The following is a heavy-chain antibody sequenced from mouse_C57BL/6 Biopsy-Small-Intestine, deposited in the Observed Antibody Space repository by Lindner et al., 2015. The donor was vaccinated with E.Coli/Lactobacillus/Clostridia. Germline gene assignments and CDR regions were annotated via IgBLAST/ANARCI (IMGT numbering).Heavy chain of an antibody. CDR3: ARGGIAIPGHDY. D-gene: IGHD5-1-1*01. Sequence: SVKVSCKASGYIFTTYYIYWVRQAPGQGLEWVGIVSPSGGGTTYAQKFQGRVTMTSDTSTSTVYMELSSLRSDDTAVYFCARGGIAIPGHDYWGQGTLVTVSS. CDR2: VSPSGGGT. V-gene: IGHV1S61*01. CDR1: GYIFTTYY. J-gene: IGHJ4*01.